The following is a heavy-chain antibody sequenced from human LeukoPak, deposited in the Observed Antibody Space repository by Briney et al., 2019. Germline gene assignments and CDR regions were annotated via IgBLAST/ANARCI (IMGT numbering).Heavy chain of an antibody. Sequence: GGSLRLSGAASGFTFSDYYMSWIRQAPGKGLEWVSYISSSGSTIYYADSVKGRFTISRDNAKNSLYLQMDSLRAEDTAVYYCARDGEDSGYDRPYYFDYWGQGTLVTVSS. CDR1: GFTFSDYY. V-gene: IGHV3-11*01. CDR3: ARDGEDSGYDRPYYFDY. CDR2: ISSSGSTI. D-gene: IGHD5-12*01. J-gene: IGHJ4*02.